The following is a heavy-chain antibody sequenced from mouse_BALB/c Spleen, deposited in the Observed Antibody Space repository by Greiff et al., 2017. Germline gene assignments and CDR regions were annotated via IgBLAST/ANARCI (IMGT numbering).Heavy chain of an antibody. CDR1: GYSITSGYY. Sequence: EVKLLESGPGLVKPSQSLSLTCSVTGYSITSGYYWNWIRQFPGNKLEWMGYISYDGSNNYNPSLKNRISITRDTSKNQFFLKLNSVTTEDTATYYCAREGYYGSSYFAYWGQGTLVTVSA. J-gene: IGHJ3*01. D-gene: IGHD1-1*01. CDR2: ISYDGSN. V-gene: IGHV3-6*02. CDR3: AREGYYGSSYFAY.